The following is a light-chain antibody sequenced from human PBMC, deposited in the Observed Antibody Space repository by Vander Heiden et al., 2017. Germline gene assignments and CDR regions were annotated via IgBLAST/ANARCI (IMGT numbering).Light chain of an antibody. CDR2: GNS. V-gene: IGLV1-40*01. J-gene: IGLJ2*01. Sequence: QSVLTHPPSVSGAPGQRVTIPCTGMSSNIGAGYDVQWYQQLPGTAPKLLIYGNSNRPSGVPDRFSGSKSGTSASLAITGLQAEDEADYYCQSYDSSLSGVVFGGGTKLTVL. CDR1: SSNIGAGYD. CDR3: QSYDSSLSGVV.